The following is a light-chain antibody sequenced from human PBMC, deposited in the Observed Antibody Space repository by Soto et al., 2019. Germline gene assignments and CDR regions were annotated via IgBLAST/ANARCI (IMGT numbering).Light chain of an antibody. Sequence: EIMMTQSPATLSVSPGERGTLSFRASQSVSSRLAWCQLKPGQAPRLLIFGASTRATGIPARFSGSGSGTDFTLTITSLQSEDFAVYYCQQYNKWPWTFGQGTKVESK. J-gene: IGKJ1*01. CDR1: QSVSSR. CDR3: QQYNKWPWT. CDR2: GAS. V-gene: IGKV3-15*01.